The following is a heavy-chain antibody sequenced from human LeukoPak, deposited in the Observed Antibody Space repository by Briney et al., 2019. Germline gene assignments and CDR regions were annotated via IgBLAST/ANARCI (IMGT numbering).Heavy chain of an antibody. CDR2: ISSSSSYI. CDR3: ATPTWDTAMIAS. J-gene: IGHJ5*02. D-gene: IGHD5-18*01. V-gene: IGHV3-21*01. Sequence: PGGSLRLSCAASGFTVSSNYMSWVRQAPGKGLEWVSSISSSSSYIYYADSVKGRFTISRDNAKNSLYLQMNSLRAEDTAVYYCATPTWDTAMIASWGQGTLVTVSS. CDR1: GFTVSSNY.